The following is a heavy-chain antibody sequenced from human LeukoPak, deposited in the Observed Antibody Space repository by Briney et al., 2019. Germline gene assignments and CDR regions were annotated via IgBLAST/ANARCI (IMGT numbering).Heavy chain of an antibody. D-gene: IGHD2-2*01. J-gene: IGHJ4*02. CDR2: INPNSGGT. Sequence: ASVKVSCKASGSTFSSYAISRVRQAPGQGLEWMGWINPNSGGTNYAQKFQGRVTMTRDTSISTAYMELSRLRSDDTAVYYCARANIVVVPAAMGYWGQGTLVTVSS. CDR1: GSTFSSYA. CDR3: ARANIVVVPAAMGY. V-gene: IGHV1-2*02.